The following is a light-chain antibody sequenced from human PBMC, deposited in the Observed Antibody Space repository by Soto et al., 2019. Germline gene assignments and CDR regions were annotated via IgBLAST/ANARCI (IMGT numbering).Light chain of an antibody. CDR3: QQRSSAIP. CDR1: QSVSSH. Sequence: EIVLTQSPATLSLSPGERATLSCRASQSVSSHLAWFQQRPGQAPRLLIYDASNRATGIPARFSGRGSGTDLTLTISSLEPEDFAVYYCQQRSSAIPFGQGTRLEIK. CDR2: DAS. V-gene: IGKV3-11*01. J-gene: IGKJ5*01.